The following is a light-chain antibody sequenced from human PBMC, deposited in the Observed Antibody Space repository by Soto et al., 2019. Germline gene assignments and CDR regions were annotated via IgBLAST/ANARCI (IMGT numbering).Light chain of an antibody. V-gene: IGLV1-51*01. J-gene: IGLJ7*01. Sequence: QAVVTQPPSVSAAPGQKVTISCSGSSSNIGNNYVSWYQQLPGTAPKLLIYDNNKRPSGIPDRFSGSKSGTSATPGITGLQTGDEADYYCGTWDSSLSAVFGGGTQLTVL. CDR2: DNN. CDR1: SSNIGNNY. CDR3: GTWDSSLSAV.